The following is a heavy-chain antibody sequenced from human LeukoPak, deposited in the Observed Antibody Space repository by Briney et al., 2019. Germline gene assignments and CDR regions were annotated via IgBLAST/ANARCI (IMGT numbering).Heavy chain of an antibody. CDR1: GGSISRSTYY. CDR2: IYWDDDK. Sequence: TLSLTYTVSGGSISRSTYYWGWIRQPPGKALEWLALIYWDDDKRYSPSLRSRLTITKDTSKNQVVLTLTNVDPVDTATYYCAHRHRSPSGYYNVFDYSGQGTLVTVSS. J-gene: IGHJ4*02. CDR3: AHRHRSPSGYYNVFDY. V-gene: IGHV2-5*02. D-gene: IGHD3-9*01.